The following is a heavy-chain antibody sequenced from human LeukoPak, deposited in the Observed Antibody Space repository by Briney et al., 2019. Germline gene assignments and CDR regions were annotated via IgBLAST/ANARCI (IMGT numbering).Heavy chain of an antibody. Sequence: GGSLRLSCVASGFSVSDIYMNWVRQAPGKGLEWVSTLTRGGDNDIHYADSVKGRFTISRDNSKNSLYLQMNSLRADDTAVYYCVRDAYGAHFDYWGQGTLVTVSS. D-gene: IGHD2-21*01. V-gene: IGHV3-21*06. CDR2: LTRGGDNDI. CDR1: GFSVSDIY. CDR3: VRDAYGAHFDY. J-gene: IGHJ4*02.